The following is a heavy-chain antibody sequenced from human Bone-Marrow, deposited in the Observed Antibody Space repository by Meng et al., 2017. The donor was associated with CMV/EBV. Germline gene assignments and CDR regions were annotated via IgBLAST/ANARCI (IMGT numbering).Heavy chain of an antibody. CDR2: INPNSGGT. J-gene: IGHJ4*02. V-gene: IGHV1-2*02. D-gene: IGHD2-15*01. CDR1: GYTFTSYD. Sequence: GESLKISCKASGYTFTSYDINWVRQATGQGLEWMGWINPNSGGTNYAQKFQGRVTMTRDTSISTAYMELSRLRSDDTAVYYCARDRQWSTVLDYWGQGTLVTVSS. CDR3: ARDRQWSTVLDY.